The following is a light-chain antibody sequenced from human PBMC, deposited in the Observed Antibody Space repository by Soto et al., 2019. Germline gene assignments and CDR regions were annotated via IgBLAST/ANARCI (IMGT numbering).Light chain of an antibody. V-gene: IGKV1-5*03. CDR2: KAS. J-gene: IGKJ4*01. CDR3: QQYHVYST. Sequence: DIQMTQSPSTLSAPIGDRVNITCRASQSISSWLAWYQQKPGKAPKVLIYKASNLESGVPSRFSGSGSETEFTLTISSLQPDDFATYYCQQYHVYSTFGGGTKVEIK. CDR1: QSISSW.